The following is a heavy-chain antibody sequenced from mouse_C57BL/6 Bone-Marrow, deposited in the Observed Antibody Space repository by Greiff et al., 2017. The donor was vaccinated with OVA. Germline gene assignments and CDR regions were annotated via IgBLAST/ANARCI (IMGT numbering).Heavy chain of an antibody. D-gene: IGHD1-1*01. J-gene: IGHJ2*01. Sequence: QVQLKQPGAELVKPGASVKLSCKASGYTFTSYWMHWVKQRPGQGLEWIGMIHPNSGSTNYHEKFKSKATLTVDKSSSTAYMQLSSLTSEDSAVYYCARFLYGSSLDYWGQGTTLTVSS. V-gene: IGHV1-64*01. CDR2: IHPNSGST. CDR1: GYTFTSYW. CDR3: ARFLYGSSLDY.